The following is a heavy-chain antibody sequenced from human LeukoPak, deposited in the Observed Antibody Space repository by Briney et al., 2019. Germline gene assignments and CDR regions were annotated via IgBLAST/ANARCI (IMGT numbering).Heavy chain of an antibody. CDR1: GFTFSIYS. CDR2: ISSSSNTI. V-gene: IGHV3-48*01. D-gene: IGHD2-8*01. CDR3: ARDLGYCTNGVCHTRFDY. Sequence: GGSLRLSCAASGFTFSIYSMNWVRQAPGKGLEWVSYISSSSNTIYYADSVKGRFTISRDDAKNSLYLQLNSLRAEDTAVYYCARDLGYCTNGVCHTRFDYWGQGTLVAVSS. J-gene: IGHJ4*02.